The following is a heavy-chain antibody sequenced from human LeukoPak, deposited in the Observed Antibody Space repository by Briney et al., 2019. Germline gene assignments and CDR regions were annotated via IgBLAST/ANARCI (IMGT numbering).Heavy chain of an antibody. CDR3: ARDLSKHYYYGMDV. D-gene: IGHD4-11*01. V-gene: IGHV3-33*08. J-gene: IGHJ6*02. CDR2: IWYDGSNK. CDR1: GFTFSSYS. Sequence: GGSLRLSCAASGFTFSSYSMNWVRQAPGKGLEWVAVIWYDGSNKYYADSVKGRFTISRDNSKNTLYLQMNSLRAEDTAVYYCARDLSKHYYYGMDVWGQGTTVTVSS.